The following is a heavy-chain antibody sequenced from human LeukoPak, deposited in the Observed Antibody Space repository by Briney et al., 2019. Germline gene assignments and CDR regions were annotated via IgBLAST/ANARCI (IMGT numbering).Heavy chain of an antibody. V-gene: IGHV3-53*01. CDR2: IYSGGST. CDR1: GFTVSSNY. D-gene: IGHD3-22*01. Sequence: GGSLRLSCAASGFTVSSNYMSWVRQAPGKGLEWVSVIYSGGSTYYADSVKGRFTISRDNAKNSLYLQMNSLRDEDTAVYYCARVSYDSSGYFPSVGMDVWGQGTTVTVSS. CDR3: ARVSYDSSGYFPSVGMDV. J-gene: IGHJ6*02.